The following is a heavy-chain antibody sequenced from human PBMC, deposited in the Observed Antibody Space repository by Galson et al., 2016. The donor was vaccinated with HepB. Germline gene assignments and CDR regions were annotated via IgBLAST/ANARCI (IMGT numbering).Heavy chain of an antibody. D-gene: IGHD1-14*01. J-gene: IGHJ3*01. CDR2: IDPNGGAA. V-gene: IGHV1-2*02. Sequence: SVKVSCTASGYTFTGYYIHWIRQAPGQGLEWMGWIDPNGGAANYPQTFQGRVTMTRDKSIITPYMQLRRLTSDDTAVYYCAIGDGAENPGDAFDFWGRGTVVTVSS. CDR3: AIGDGAENPGDAFDF. CDR1: GYTFTGYY.